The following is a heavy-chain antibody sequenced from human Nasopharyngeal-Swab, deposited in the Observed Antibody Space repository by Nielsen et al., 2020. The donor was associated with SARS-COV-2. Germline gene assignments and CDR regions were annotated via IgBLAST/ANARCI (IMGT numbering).Heavy chain of an antibody. CDR3: AREGPYSGTNVFDI. CDR1: GFSFNNHG. J-gene: IGHJ3*02. Sequence: GESLKISCAASGFSFNNHGMHWVRQAPGKGLEWVAVIWSDGKTTKYADSVKGRLTISRDKSRNTLYLQMNNLRVEDTAIYYCAREGPYSGTNVFDIWGQGTMVTVPS. CDR2: IWSDGKTT. V-gene: IGHV3-33*01. D-gene: IGHD5-12*01.